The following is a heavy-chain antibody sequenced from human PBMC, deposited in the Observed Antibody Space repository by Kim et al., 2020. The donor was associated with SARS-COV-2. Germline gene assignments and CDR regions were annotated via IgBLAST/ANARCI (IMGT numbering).Heavy chain of an antibody. CDR1: GFTFSSYA. Sequence: GGSLRLSCAASGFTFSSYAMSWVRQAPGKGLEWVSAISGSGGSTYYADSVKGRFTISRDNSKNTLYLQMNSLRAEDTAVYYCAKIDFSVILTGWDYWGQGTLVTVSS. V-gene: IGHV3-23*01. D-gene: IGHD3-9*01. J-gene: IGHJ4*02. CDR2: ISGSGGST. CDR3: AKIDFSVILTGWDY.